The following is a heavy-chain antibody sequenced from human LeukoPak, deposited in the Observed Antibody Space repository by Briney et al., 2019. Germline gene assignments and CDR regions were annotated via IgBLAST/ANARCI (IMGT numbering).Heavy chain of an antibody. CDR2: INPSAGTT. D-gene: IGHD7-27*01. J-gene: IGHJ4*02. V-gene: IGHV1-46*01. CDR1: GYSFTSYY. CDR3: ASRKLGNDY. Sequence: ASVKVSCKASGYSFTSYYMHWVRQAPGQGLEWMGIINPSAGTTTYAQKFQGRVTMTRDMSTSTVYMELSSLRSEDTAVYYCASRKLGNDYWGQGTLVTVSS.